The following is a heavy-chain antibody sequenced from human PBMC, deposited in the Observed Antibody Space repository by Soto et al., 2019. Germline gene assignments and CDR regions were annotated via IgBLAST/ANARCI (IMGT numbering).Heavy chain of an antibody. CDR2: ISAYNGNT. V-gene: IGHV1-18*04. Sequence: ASVKVSCKASGYTFTSYGISWVRQAPGQGLEWMGWISAYNGNTNYAQKLQGRVTMTTDTSTSTAYMELRSLRSDDTAVYYCAREVRGYCSSTSCRNYYYYYGMDVWGQGTTVTVSS. CDR1: GYTFTSYG. D-gene: IGHD2-2*01. CDR3: AREVRGYCSSTSCRNYYYYYGMDV. J-gene: IGHJ6*02.